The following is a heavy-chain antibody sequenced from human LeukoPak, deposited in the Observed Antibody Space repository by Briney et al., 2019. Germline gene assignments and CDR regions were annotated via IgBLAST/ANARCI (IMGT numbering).Heavy chain of an antibody. CDR1: GFTFSSYA. V-gene: IGHV3-23*01. CDR3: AKASDYGDLNYYYYYGMDV. J-gene: IGHJ6*04. Sequence: GGSLRLSCAASGFTFSSYAMSWVRQAPGKGLEWVSAISGSGGSTYYADSVKGRFTISRDNSKNTLYLQMDSLRAEDTAVYYCAKASDYGDLNYYYYYGMDVWGKGTTVTVSS. CDR2: ISGSGGST. D-gene: IGHD4-17*01.